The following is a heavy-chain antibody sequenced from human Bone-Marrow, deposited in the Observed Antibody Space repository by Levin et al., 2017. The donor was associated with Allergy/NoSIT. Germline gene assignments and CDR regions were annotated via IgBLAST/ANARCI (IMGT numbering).Heavy chain of an antibody. D-gene: IGHD2-15*01. CDR2: ISRSGTTI. J-gene: IGHJ5*02. V-gene: IGHV3-48*03. Sequence: PGGSLRLSCVASGFSFSDSEMNWVRQSPRGGLEWISYISRSGTTIYYADSVKGRFTASRDNAQNSLFLEMTSLRDEDTALYYCAIYLVMVPAVWERRRSFDVWGQGTLVTVSS. CDR3: AIYLVMVPAVWERRRSFDV. CDR1: GFSFSDSE.